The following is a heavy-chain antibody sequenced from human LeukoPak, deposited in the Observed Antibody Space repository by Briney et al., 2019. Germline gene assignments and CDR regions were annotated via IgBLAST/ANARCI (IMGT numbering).Heavy chain of an antibody. CDR3: ARGGSYYSYYYYYMDV. CDR1: GGSISSYY. CDR2: IYYSGST. J-gene: IGHJ6*03. V-gene: IGHV4-59*12. D-gene: IGHD1-26*01. Sequence: SETLSLTCTVSGGSISSYYWSWIRQPPGKGLEWIGYIYYSGSTNYNPSLKSRVTISVDTSKNQFSLKLSSVTAADTAVYYCARGGSYYSYYYYYMDVWGKGTTVTVSS.